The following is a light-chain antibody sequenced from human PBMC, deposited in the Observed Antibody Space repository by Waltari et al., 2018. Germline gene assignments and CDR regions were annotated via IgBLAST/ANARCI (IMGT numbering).Light chain of an antibody. J-gene: IGLJ2*01. V-gene: IGLV2-11*01. CDR3: CSYATNYRAL. CDR1: SSDVGGYNY. Sequence: QSALPQPRSVSGSPGQSVTISCTGTSSDVGGYNYVSWYQQHPRKAPKLMIYDVSKRPSGVPDRFSGYKAGNTASLTIAGLQAADEPDYYCCSYATNYRALFGGGTKLTVL. CDR2: DVS.